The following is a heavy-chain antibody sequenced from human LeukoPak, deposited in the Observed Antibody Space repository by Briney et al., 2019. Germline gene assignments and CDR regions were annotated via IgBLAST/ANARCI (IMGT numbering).Heavy chain of an antibody. CDR1: GGTFSSYA. CDR2: IIPILGIA. CDR3: ARSKGDSYYYYYYYMDV. J-gene: IGHJ6*03. D-gene: IGHD3-16*01. Sequence: SVKVSCKASGGTFSSYAISWVRQAPGQGLEWMGRIIPILGIANYAQKFQGRVTITADKSTSTAYMELSSLRSEDTAVYYCARSKGDSYYYYYYYMDVWGKGTTVTVSS. V-gene: IGHV1-69*04.